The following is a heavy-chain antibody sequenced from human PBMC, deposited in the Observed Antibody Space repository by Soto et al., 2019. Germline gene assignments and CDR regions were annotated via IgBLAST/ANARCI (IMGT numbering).Heavy chain of an antibody. CDR1: GYTFTSYD. D-gene: IGHD2-15*01. Sequence: QVQLVQSGAEVKKPGASVKVSCKASGYTFTSYDINWVRQATGQGLEWMGWMNPNSGNTGYAQKFQGRVTMTRNTSISTAYMERSSLRSEDTAVYYCARGCSGGSCYHYYYYGMDVWGQGTTVTVSS. CDR3: ARGCSGGSCYHYYYYGMDV. V-gene: IGHV1-8*01. J-gene: IGHJ6*02. CDR2: MNPNSGNT.